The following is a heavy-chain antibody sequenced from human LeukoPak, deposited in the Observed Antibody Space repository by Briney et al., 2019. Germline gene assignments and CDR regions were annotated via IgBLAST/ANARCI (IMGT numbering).Heavy chain of an antibody. CDR3: ARGDLLWFGELLPFDY. CDR2: MNPNSGNT. D-gene: IGHD3-10*01. CDR1: GYTFTSYD. J-gene: IGHJ4*02. Sequence: ASVKVFCKASGYTFTSYDINWVRQATGQGLEWMGWMNPNSGNTGYAQKLQGRVTMTRNTSISTAYMELSSLRSEDTAVYYCARGDLLWFGELLPFDYWGQGTLVTVSS. V-gene: IGHV1-8*01.